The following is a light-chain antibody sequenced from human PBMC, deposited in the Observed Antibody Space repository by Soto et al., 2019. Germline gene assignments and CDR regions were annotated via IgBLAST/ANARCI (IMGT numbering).Light chain of an antibody. CDR3: SSYTSDSSYV. J-gene: IGLJ1*01. CDR2: AVS. CDR1: CSDVGLYDY. V-gene: IGLV2-14*01. Sequence: QSVLTQPASVSGSPGQSITISCTGTCSDVGLYDYVSRYQQHPGKAPQLMIYAVSNRPSGVSNRFSASKSGNTASLFISGLQAEDEGNYHFSSYTSDSSYVFGSGTKVTVL.